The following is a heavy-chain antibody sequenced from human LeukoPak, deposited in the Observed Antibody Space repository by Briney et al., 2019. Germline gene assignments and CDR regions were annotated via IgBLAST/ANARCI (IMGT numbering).Heavy chain of an antibody. V-gene: IGHV4-4*07. CDR3: ASGSPYNY. CDR1: GGSIRSYY. D-gene: IGHD1-26*01. CDR2: ITSSGTT. Sequence: SETLSLTCTVSGGSIRSYYWSWIRQPAGKGLEWIGRITSSGTTNYNPSLNSQLTMSVDTSKNQFSLKLTSVTAADTAVYYCASGSPYNYWGQGTLVTVSS. J-gene: IGHJ4*02.